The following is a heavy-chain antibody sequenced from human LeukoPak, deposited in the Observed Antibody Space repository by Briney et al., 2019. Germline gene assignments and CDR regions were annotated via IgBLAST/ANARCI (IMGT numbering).Heavy chain of an antibody. CDR1: RFIFSSYW. J-gene: IGHJ6*04. CDR2: INQDGSES. Sequence: GGSLRLSCAASRFIFSSYWMTWVRQAPGKGLEWVANINQDGSESYYVDSVKGRFTISRDNAKNSLYLQMNSLRAEDTAVYYCAELGITMIGGVWGKGTTVTISS. D-gene: IGHD3-10*02. V-gene: IGHV3-7*01. CDR3: AELGITMIGGV.